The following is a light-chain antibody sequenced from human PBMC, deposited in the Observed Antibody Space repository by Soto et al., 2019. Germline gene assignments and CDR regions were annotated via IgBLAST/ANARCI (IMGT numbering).Light chain of an antibody. V-gene: IGLV1-47*01. Sequence: QSVLTQPPSASGTPGQGVTISCSGSTSNIGSNYVYWYQQLPGTAPKLLIYRNNQRPSGVPDRFSSSKSGTSASLAISGLRSADEADYFYATWDDSLTGFDVFGTGPKATVL. CDR3: ATWDDSLTGFDV. CDR2: RNN. J-gene: IGLJ1*01. CDR1: TSNIGSNY.